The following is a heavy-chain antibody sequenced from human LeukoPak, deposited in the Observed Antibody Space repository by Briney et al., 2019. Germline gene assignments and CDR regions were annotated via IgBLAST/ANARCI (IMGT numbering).Heavy chain of an antibody. CDR1: GGSFSGYY. Sequence: LSLTCAVYGGSFSGYYWSWIRQPPGKGLEWVSYISSSGSTIYYADSVKGRFTISRDNAKNSLYLQMNSLRAEDTAVYYCARGSEYCGGDCYSGWFDPWGQGTLVTVSS. D-gene: IGHD2-21*02. J-gene: IGHJ5*02. CDR3: ARGSEYCGGDCYSGWFDP. V-gene: IGHV3-11*04. CDR2: ISSSGSTI.